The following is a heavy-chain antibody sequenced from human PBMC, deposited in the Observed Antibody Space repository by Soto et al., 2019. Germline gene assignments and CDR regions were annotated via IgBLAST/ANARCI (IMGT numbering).Heavy chain of an antibody. J-gene: IGHJ4*02. Sequence: QVQLVQSGAEVSKPGASVSVSCKASGYTFTSYYIHWVRQAPGQGLEWMGMINPSGGNTNHAQRFQGRVTRTSDTSTSTVYMELSNLKSEDTAVYYCGREGTIFGVKIMLDVWGQGTLVIVSS. D-gene: IGHD3-3*01. CDR1: GYTFTSYY. CDR2: INPSGGNT. V-gene: IGHV1-46*01. CDR3: GREGTIFGVKIMLDV.